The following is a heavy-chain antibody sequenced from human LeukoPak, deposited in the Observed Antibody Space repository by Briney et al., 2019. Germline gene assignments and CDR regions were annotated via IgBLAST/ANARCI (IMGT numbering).Heavy chain of an antibody. V-gene: IGHV4-59*12. J-gene: IGHJ4*02. Sequence: PSETLSLTCIVSGGSISGYYWSWIRQPPGKGLEYIGHISYTGTTNYNPSLKSRITISVDTSKNQFSLKLSSVTAADTAVYYCARGAPRYCSGGSCYSGPYGYWGQGTLVTVSS. CDR3: ARGAPRYCSGGSCYSGPYGY. CDR2: ISYTGTT. D-gene: IGHD2-15*01. CDR1: GGSISGYY.